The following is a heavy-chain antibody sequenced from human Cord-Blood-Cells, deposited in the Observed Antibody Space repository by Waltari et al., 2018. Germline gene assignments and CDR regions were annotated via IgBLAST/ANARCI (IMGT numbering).Heavy chain of an antibody. CDR3: TRDAAGYCSSTSCYYYYGMDV. CDR1: GFTFGDYA. CDR2: IRSKAYGGTT. J-gene: IGHJ6*02. Sequence: EVQLVESGGGLVQPGRSLRLSCTASGFTFGDYAMSWVRQAPGKGREWVGFIRSKAYGGTTEYAASVKGRFTISRDDSKSIAYLQMNSLKTEDTAVYYCTRDAAGYCSSTSCYYYYGMDVWGQGTTVTVSS. D-gene: IGHD2-2*01. V-gene: IGHV3-49*04.